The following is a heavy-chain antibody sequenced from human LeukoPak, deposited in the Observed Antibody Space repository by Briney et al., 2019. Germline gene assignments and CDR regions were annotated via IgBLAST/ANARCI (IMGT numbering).Heavy chain of an antibody. V-gene: IGHV1-8*01. J-gene: IGHJ4*02. D-gene: IGHD6-6*01. CDR3: ARIARGQPPRLDY. Sequence: ASVKVSCKASGYTFTSYDINWVRQATGQGLEWMGWMNPNSGNTGYAQKFQGRVTMTRNTSITTAYMELSSLRSEDTAVYYCARIARGQPPRLDYWGQGTLVTVSS. CDR1: GYTFTSYD. CDR2: MNPNSGNT.